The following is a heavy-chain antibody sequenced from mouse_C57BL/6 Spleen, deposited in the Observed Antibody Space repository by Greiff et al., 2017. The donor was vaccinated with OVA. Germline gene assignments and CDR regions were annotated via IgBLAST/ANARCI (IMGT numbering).Heavy chain of an antibody. Sequence: QVQLQQSGAELARPGASVKLSCKASGYTFTSYGISWVKQRTGQGLEWIGEIYPRSGNTYYNEKFKGKATLTADKSSSTAYMELRSLTSEDSAVYFGARTITTVVAYYFDYWGQGTTRTVSS. D-gene: IGHD1-1*01. V-gene: IGHV1-81*01. J-gene: IGHJ2*01. CDR3: ARTITTVVAYYFDY. CDR1: GYTFTSYG. CDR2: IYPRSGNT.